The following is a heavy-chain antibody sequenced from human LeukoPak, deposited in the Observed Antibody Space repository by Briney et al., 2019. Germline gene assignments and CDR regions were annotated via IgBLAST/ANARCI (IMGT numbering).Heavy chain of an antibody. D-gene: IGHD6-19*01. V-gene: IGHV3-21*01. Sequence: GGSLRLSCAASGFTFRNYVMTWVRQAPGKGLEWVSSISSSSSYIYYADSVKGRFTISRDNAKNTLFLQMNGLRAEDTAVYYCARVSLSSGCLSNWGQGTLVTVSS. J-gene: IGHJ4*02. CDR3: ARVSLSSGCLSN. CDR1: GFTFRNYV. CDR2: ISSSSSYI.